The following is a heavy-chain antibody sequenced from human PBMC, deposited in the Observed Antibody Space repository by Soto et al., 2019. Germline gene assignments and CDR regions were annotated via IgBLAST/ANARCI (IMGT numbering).Heavy chain of an antibody. J-gene: IGHJ4*02. V-gene: IGHV4-61*01. Sequence: SETLSLTCTVSGVSVSSGSFHWAWIRQPPGKGLEWIGFGSYSGTTNYKPSLKSRVTISVDTSRSQISLKVSSLTAADTAVYYCARGAMVTQYDYWGQGTLVTVSS. CDR2: GSYSGTT. D-gene: IGHD2-21*02. CDR3: ARGAMVTQYDY. CDR1: GVSVSSGSFH.